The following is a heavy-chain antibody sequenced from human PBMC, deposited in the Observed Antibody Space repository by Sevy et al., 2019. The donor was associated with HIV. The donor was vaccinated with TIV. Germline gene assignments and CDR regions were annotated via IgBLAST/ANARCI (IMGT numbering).Heavy chain of an antibody. CDR3: ARPRANYVDNYFFYAMDV. CDR1: GFAFTNYYA. Sequence: GGSLRLSCAASGFAFTNYYAMHWVRQAPGKWLEWVALISFDESYKYYADSVKGRFTISRDNFKNTLFLQMNSLTTEDTAVYYCARPRANYVDNYFFYAMDVWGQGTTVTVSS. V-gene: IGHV3-30-3*01. CDR2: ISFDESYK. J-gene: IGHJ6*02. D-gene: IGHD4-17*01.